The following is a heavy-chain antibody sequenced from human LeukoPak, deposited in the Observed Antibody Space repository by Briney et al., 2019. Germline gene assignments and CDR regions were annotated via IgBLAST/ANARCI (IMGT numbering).Heavy chain of an antibody. CDR1: GLTFSNAW. CDR2: IKSKSDGGTI. V-gene: IGHV3-15*07. CDR3: TPKKMGAPAFDN. Sequence: GGSLRLSCAVSGLTFSNAWMNWVRQTPGKGLEWVGRIKSKSDGGTIDYAAPVKGRFTISRDDSMNMLYLEMNSLKTEDTAMYYCTPKKMGAPAFDNWGQGTLVTVSS. D-gene: IGHD1-26*01. J-gene: IGHJ4*02.